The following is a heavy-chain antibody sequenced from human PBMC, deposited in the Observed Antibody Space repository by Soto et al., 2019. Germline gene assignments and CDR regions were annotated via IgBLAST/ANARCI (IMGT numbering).Heavy chain of an antibody. J-gene: IGHJ4*02. CDR1: GGSISSSNW. CDR3: ARCSKLAFDY. D-gene: IGHD6-13*01. CDR2: IYHSGST. V-gene: IGHV4-4*02. Sequence: SETLSLTCAVSGGSISSSNWWSWVRQPPGKGLEWIGAIYHSGSTNYNPSLKSRGTISVDKSKNQFSLKLSSVTAADTAVYYCARCSKLAFDYWGQGTLVTVPQ.